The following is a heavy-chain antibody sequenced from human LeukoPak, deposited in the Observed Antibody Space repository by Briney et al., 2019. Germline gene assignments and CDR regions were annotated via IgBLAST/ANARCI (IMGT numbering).Heavy chain of an antibody. CDR3: ASGYYYREIDY. Sequence: SETLSLTCTVSGGSISSYYWSWIRQPPGKGLEWIGYIYYSGGTNYNPSLKSRVTTSVDTSKNQFSLKLSSVTAADTAVYYCASGYYYREIDYWGQGTLVTVSS. D-gene: IGHD3-22*01. CDR2: IYYSGGT. J-gene: IGHJ4*02. V-gene: IGHV4-59*01. CDR1: GGSISSYY.